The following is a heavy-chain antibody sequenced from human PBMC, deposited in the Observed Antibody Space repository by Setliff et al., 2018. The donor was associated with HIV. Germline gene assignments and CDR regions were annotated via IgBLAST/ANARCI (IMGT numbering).Heavy chain of an antibody. Sequence: SETLSLTCTVSGGSIGGYYWSWIRQPPGTGLEWLGCICPGGSTNYNPSLESRVTISLDTSKNQFSLRLTSVTAADTAVYYCAGVRSYGSAYDAFDVWGPGTMVTVSS. CDR3: AGVRSYGSAYDAFDV. D-gene: IGHD3-10*01. CDR1: GGSIGGYY. V-gene: IGHV4-4*08. CDR2: ICPGGST. J-gene: IGHJ3*01.